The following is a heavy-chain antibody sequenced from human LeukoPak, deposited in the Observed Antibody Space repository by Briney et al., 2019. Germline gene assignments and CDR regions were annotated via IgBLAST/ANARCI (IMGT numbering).Heavy chain of an antibody. J-gene: IGHJ1*01. D-gene: IGHD3-22*01. CDR3: TTDRYYDNSELQFQH. CDR1: GFTLNNAW. V-gene: IGHV3-15*01. CDR2: IKREIDGGTI. Sequence: KTGGSLRLSCAASGFTLNNAWMSWVRQAPGKGLEWLGRIKREIDGGTIDYAAPVKGRFTISRDDSRNTLYLQMDSLKIEDTAVYYCTTDRYYDNSELQFQHWGQGTLVTVSS.